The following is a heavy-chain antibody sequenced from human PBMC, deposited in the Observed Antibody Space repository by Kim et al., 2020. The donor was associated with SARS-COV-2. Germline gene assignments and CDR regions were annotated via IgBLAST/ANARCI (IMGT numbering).Heavy chain of an antibody. V-gene: IGHV3-9*01. D-gene: IGHD6-13*01. J-gene: IGHJ5*02. CDR3: AKASSSSWYTYYA. Sequence: YADSEEGRFTSSRDNDKNSLYLQMNRLRAEDTAFYYCAKASSSSWYTYYAWGQGTLVTVSS.